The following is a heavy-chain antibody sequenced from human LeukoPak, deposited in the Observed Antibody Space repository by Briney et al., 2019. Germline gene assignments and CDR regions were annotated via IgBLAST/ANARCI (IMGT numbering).Heavy chain of an antibody. J-gene: IGHJ3*02. V-gene: IGHV4-30-4*08. CDR2: IHFSGAT. CDR3: AREIAVAGSAFDI. D-gene: IGHD6-19*01. Sequence: ASQTLSLTCTVSGASITSGDWYWSWIRQSPGKGLEWIGYIHFSGATFYNPSLNSRITISSDTSKSQFSLKLSSVTAADTAVYYCAREIAVAGSAFDIWGQGTMVTVSS. CDR1: GASITSGDWY.